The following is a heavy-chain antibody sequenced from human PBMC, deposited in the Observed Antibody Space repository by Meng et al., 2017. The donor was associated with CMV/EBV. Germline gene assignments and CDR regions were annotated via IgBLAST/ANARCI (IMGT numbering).Heavy chain of an antibody. Sequence: TVSSNYMSWVRQAPGKGLEWISVIYSSGSTYYADSMKSRFTIFRDNSKNTLYLQMSSLRAEDTDVYYCAREGHYYGSGSYYKVFDYWGQGTLVTVSS. J-gene: IGHJ4*02. D-gene: IGHD3-10*01. V-gene: IGHV3-66*03. CDR3: AREGHYYGSGSYYKVFDY. CDR1: TVSSNY. CDR2: IYSSGST.